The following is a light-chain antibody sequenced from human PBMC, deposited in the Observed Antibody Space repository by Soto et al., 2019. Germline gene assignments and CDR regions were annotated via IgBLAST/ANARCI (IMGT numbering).Light chain of an antibody. CDR3: FALDDNLGSRV. Sequence: QSVLTQPPSLSGTPGQTVTISCIGSRSNIGSAIVHWYQQLPGTAPKHLIYMNSQRPSGVPDRFSGSKSGTSASLVITGPRPEDGADYYCFALDDNLGSRVFGGGTKLTVL. V-gene: IGLV1-47*01. J-gene: IGLJ3*02. CDR1: RSNIGSAI. CDR2: MNS.